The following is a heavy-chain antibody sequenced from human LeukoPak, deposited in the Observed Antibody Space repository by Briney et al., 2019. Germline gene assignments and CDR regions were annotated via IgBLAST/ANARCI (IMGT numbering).Heavy chain of an antibody. CDR3: ARPQSRGYSYGWDFDY. J-gene: IGHJ4*02. V-gene: IGHV1-2*02. CDR1: GYTFTGYH. Sequence: GASVKASCKASGYTFTGYHMHWVRQAPGQGLEWMGWINPNSGGTNYAQKFQGRATMTRDTSISTAYMELSRLRSDDTAVYYCARPQSRGYSYGWDFDYWGQGTLVTVSS. D-gene: IGHD5-18*01. CDR2: INPNSGGT.